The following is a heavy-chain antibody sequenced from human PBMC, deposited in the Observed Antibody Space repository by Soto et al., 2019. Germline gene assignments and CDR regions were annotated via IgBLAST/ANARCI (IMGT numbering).Heavy chain of an antibody. V-gene: IGHV3-30*18. J-gene: IGHJ4*02. CDR2: ISYDGSNK. CDR1: GFTFSSYG. Sequence: GGSLRLSCAASGFTFSSYGMHWVRQAPGKGLEWVAVISYDGSNKYYADSVKGRFTVSRDKSKNTLYLQVNSLRAEDTAVYYCAKCEHAGLVAATFAYWGQGTLVTVSS. D-gene: IGHD2-21*02. CDR3: AKCEHAGLVAATFAY.